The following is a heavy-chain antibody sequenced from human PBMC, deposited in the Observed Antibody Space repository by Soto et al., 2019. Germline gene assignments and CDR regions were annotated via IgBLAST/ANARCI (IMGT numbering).Heavy chain of an antibody. Sequence: ASVKVSCKASGCTFTSYYMHWVRQAPGQGLGWMGIINPSGGSTSYAQKFQGRVTMTRDTSTSTVYMELSSLRSEDTAVYYCATGYCSSTSCPGRAFDIWGQGTMVTVSS. CDR1: GCTFTSYY. V-gene: IGHV1-46*03. D-gene: IGHD2-2*01. CDR2: INPSGGST. CDR3: ATGYCSSTSCPGRAFDI. J-gene: IGHJ3*02.